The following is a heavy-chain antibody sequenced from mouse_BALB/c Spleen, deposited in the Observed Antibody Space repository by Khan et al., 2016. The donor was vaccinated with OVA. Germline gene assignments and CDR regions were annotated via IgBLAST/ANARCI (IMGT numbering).Heavy chain of an antibody. CDR3: SRRGLYDIFDY. CDR2: IDPSTGYT. V-gene: IGHV1-7*01. CDR1: GYTFTTYW. J-gene: IGHJ3*01. D-gene: IGHD2-12*01. Sequence: VQLQESGAELAKPGASVKMSCKASGYTFTTYWMHWVKQRPGQGLEWIGYIDPSTGYTEYNQKFKDKATLTTDKTSSTAYMQMSSLTYEDSAVYSCSRRGLYDIFDYWGQGTLVTVSA.